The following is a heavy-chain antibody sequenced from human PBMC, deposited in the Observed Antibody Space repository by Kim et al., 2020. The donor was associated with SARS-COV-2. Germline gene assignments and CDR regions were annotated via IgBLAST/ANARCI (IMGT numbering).Heavy chain of an antibody. D-gene: IGHD6-13*01. V-gene: IGHV3-23*01. CDR3: AKSGGSSWYEDWFDP. Sequence: DSVKGRFTISRDNSKNTLYLQMNSLRAEDTAVYYCAKSGGSSWYEDWFDPWGQGTLVTVSS. J-gene: IGHJ5*02.